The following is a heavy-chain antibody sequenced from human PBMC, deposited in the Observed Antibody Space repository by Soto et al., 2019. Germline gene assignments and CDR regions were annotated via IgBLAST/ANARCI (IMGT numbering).Heavy chain of an antibody. Sequence: KSGGSLRLSCTTSGFTFDDYAMSWVRQAPGKGLEWVGLIKSKADGGTTDYAAPVKGRFTISRDDSTNTLYLQMNSLKTEDTAVYYSTTVSGIAARLSGMDVWGQGTTVTVPS. CDR1: GFTFDDYA. CDR2: IKSKADGGTT. J-gene: IGHJ6*02. D-gene: IGHD6-13*01. CDR3: TTVSGIAARLSGMDV. V-gene: IGHV3-15*01.